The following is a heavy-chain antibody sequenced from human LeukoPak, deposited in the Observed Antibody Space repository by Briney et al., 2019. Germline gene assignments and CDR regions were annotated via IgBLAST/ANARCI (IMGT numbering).Heavy chain of an antibody. CDR3: AKDTPLFHHYYGIDV. CDR1: GLNLDAYA. Sequence: GGSLRLSCAASGLNLDAYAMHWVRQAPGEGLEWVSLISGDSTITYYADSVKGRFTISRDNSKNSLFLEMNSLRSEDTALYYCAKDTPLFHHYYGIDVWGQGTTVTVSS. V-gene: IGHV3-43*02. CDR2: ISGDSTIT. J-gene: IGHJ6*02.